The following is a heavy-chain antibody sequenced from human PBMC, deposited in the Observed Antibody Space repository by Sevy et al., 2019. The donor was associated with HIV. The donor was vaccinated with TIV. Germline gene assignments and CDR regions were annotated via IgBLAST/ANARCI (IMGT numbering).Heavy chain of an antibody. V-gene: IGHV4-30-2*01. CDR2: IYHTGST. CDR1: GGSLSNGIYS. CDR3: AGDNGDYPYYFDH. D-gene: IGHD4-17*01. J-gene: IGHJ4*02. Sequence: SETLSLTCAVSGGSLSNGIYSWNWIRQPPGKGLEGIGYIYHTGSTSYNPSLKSRVTISVDRSKNQFSLKLRSVTAADTAVYFCAGDNGDYPYYFDHWGQGTLVTVSS.